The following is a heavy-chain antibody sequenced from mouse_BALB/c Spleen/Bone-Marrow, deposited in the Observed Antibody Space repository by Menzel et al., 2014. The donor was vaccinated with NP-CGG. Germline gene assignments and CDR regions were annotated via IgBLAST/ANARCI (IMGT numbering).Heavy chain of an antibody. Sequence: VKLQESGPGLVQPSQSLSITCTVSGFSLTTYGVHWVLQSPGKGLEWLGVVWSGGSTDYNLAFISRLGITKDNSKSQVFFKMNSLQANDTAIYYCARNRYYGSSLYAMDYWGQGTSVTVSS. D-gene: IGHD1-1*01. CDR1: GFSLTTYG. V-gene: IGHV2-2*02. J-gene: IGHJ4*01. CDR2: VWSGGST. CDR3: ARNRYYGSSLYAMDY.